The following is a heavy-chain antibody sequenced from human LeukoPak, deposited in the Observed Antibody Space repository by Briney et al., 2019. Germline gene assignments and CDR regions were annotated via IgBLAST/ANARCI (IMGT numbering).Heavy chain of an antibody. CDR2: INPTGTST. V-gene: IGHV1-46*01. Sequence: GASVKVSCKTSGYTFTNNWIHWVRQAPGQGLEWVGVINPTGTSTLYAQNFQGRVTLTRDMSTTTDYMELRSLTSEDTAVYYCARDHSVGDIAWWFDPWGQGTLVTVSS. CDR3: ARDHSVGDIAWWFDP. J-gene: IGHJ5*02. D-gene: IGHD3-10*01. CDR1: GYTFTNNW.